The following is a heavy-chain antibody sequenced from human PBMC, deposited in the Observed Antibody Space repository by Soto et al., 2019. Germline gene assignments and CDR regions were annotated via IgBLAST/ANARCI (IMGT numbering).Heavy chain of an antibody. D-gene: IGHD6-19*01. CDR3: AKDGIAVAGTHNWFDP. J-gene: IGHJ5*02. Sequence: QVQLVESGGGVVQPGRSLRLSCAASGFTFSSYGMHWVRQAPGKGLEWVAVISYDGSNKYYADSVKGRFTISRDNSKNPLYLQMNSLRAEDTAVYYCAKDGIAVAGTHNWFDPWGQGTLVTVSS. V-gene: IGHV3-30*18. CDR1: GFTFSSYG. CDR2: ISYDGSNK.